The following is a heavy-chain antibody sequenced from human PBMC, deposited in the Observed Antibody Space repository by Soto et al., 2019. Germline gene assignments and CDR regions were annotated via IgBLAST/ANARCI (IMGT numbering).Heavy chain of an antibody. CDR2: INPNSGGT. CDR1: GYTFTGYY. D-gene: IGHD3-22*01. Sequence: ASVKVSCKASGYTFTGYYMHWVRQAPGQGLEWMGWINPNSGGTNYAQKFQGRVTMTRDTSISTAYMELSRLRSDDTAVYYCARSSSWVYYDSSGYYDYWGQGTLVTSPQ. V-gene: IGHV1-2*02. CDR3: ARSSSWVYYDSSGYYDY. J-gene: IGHJ4*02.